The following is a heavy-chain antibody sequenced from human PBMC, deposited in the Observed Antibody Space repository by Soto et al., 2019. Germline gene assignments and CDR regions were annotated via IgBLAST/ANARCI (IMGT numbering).Heavy chain of an antibody. J-gene: IGHJ6*02. CDR3: ARGEVLLRDSDYYYYYGMDV. CDR1: GGSFSGYY. Sequence: SETLSLTCAVYGGSFSGYYWSWIRQPPGKGLEWIGEINHSGGTNYNPSLKSRVTISVDTSKNQFSLKLSSVTAADTAVYYCARGEVLLRDSDYYYYYGMDVWGQGTTVTVSS. CDR2: INHSGGT. V-gene: IGHV4-34*01. D-gene: IGHD2-21*01.